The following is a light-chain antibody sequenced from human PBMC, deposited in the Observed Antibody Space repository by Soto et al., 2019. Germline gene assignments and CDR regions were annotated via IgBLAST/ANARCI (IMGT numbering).Light chain of an antibody. CDR1: QSISSY. J-gene: IGKJ2*01. CDR3: QQSYSTPYT. CDR2: AAS. Sequence: DIPMTQSPSSLSASVGDRVTIACRPSQSISSYLNWYQQNPGKAPKLLISAASSLQSGVPSRFSGSGSGTDFTLTISSLQPEDFATYYCQQSYSTPYTFGQGTKLEIK. V-gene: IGKV1-39*01.